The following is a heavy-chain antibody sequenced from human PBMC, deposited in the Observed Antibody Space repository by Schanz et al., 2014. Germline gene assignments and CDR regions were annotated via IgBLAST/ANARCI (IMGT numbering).Heavy chain of an antibody. D-gene: IGHD2-15*01. J-gene: IGHJ6*02. CDR2: ISHSGGSK. Sequence: DVPLLESGGGLVQPGGSLRLSCAASGFTFNSYAMTWVRQAPGKGLEWVSSISHSGGSKYYADSVKGRFTISRDNSENTLYLQMNSLSADDTAVFYCAKGMGYCSGGTCYDCYYYGLDVWVQGTTVTVSS. CDR1: GFTFNSYA. CDR3: AKGMGYCSGGTCYDCYYYGLDV. V-gene: IGHV3-23*01.